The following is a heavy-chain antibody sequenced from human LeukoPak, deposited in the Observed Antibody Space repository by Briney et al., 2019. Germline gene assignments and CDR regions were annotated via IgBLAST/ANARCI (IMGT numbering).Heavy chain of an antibody. CDR2: IYYSGST. J-gene: IGHJ4*02. D-gene: IGHD3-22*01. V-gene: IGHV4-31*03. CDR3: ASSASYYYDSSGYLQYYFDY. Sequence: TLSLTCTVSGGSISSGGYYWSWIRRHPGKGLEWNGYIYYSGSTYYNPSLKSRVTISVDTSKNQFSLKLSSVTAADTAVYYCASSASYYYDSSGYLQYYFDYWGQGTLVTVSS. CDR1: GGSISSGGYY.